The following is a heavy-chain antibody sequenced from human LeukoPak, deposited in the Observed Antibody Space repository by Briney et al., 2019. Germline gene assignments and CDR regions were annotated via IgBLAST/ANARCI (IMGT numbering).Heavy chain of an antibody. CDR3: AKVLTVAGWFDY. V-gene: IGHV3-30*18. J-gene: IGHJ4*02. CDR1: GFTFSSYG. CDR2: ISYDGSNK. Sequence: GGSLRLSCAASGFTFSSYGMHWVRQAPGKGLEWVAVISYDGSNKYYADSVKGRLTISRDNSKNTLYLQMNSLRAEDTAVYYCAKVLTVAGWFDYWGQGTLVTVSS. D-gene: IGHD6-19*01.